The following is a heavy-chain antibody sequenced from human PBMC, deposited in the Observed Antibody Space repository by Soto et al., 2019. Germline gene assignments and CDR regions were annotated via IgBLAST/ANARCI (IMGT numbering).Heavy chain of an antibody. CDR2: ISGESNTT. Sequence: QVQLVESGGALVKPGGSLRLSCVASGFTLSDYYMSWIRQTPGKGLEWVSYISGESNTTYYIDSVKGRFTISRDNAKNSLYLGMNSLRVEDTAVYYCARYVAGGSLSQDLDYWGQGTLVTVSS. CDR3: ARYVAGGSLSQDLDY. V-gene: IGHV3-11*01. J-gene: IGHJ4*02. CDR1: GFTLSDYY. D-gene: IGHD3-10*01.